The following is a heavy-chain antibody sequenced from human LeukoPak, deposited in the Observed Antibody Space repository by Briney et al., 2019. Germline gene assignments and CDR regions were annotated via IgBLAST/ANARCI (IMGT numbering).Heavy chain of an antibody. CDR2: IYYSGST. J-gene: IGHJ5*02. V-gene: IGHV4-59*01. CDR3: ARGSHYYGSGSPNWFDP. D-gene: IGHD3-10*01. Sequence: SETLSLTCTVSGGSISYYWTWIRQPPGKGLEWIGYIYYSGSTNYNPSLKGRVTMSIDTSKNQFSLKLSSVTAADTAVYYCARGSHYYGSGSPNWFDPWGQGTLVTV. CDR1: GGSISYY.